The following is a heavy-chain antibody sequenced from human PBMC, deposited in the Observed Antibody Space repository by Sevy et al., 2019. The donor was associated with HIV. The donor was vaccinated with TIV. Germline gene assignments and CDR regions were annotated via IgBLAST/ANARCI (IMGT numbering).Heavy chain of an antibody. V-gene: IGHV1-2*02. J-gene: IGHJ3*02. CDR1: GYTFTGYY. D-gene: IGHD1-1*01. CDR3: ARGATDGRRTYNTQAFDI. CDR2: INPNSGGT. Sequence: ASVKVSCKASGYTFTGYYMHWIRQAPGQGLEWMGWINPNSGGTNYAQKFQGRVTMTRVTSISTAYMDLSRLRSDDAAVYYCARGATDGRRTYNTQAFDIWGQGTMVTVSS.